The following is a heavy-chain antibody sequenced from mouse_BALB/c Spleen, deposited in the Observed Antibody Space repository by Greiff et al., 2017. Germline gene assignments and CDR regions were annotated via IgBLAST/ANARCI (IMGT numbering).Heavy chain of an antibody. CDR2: ISSGGSYT. J-gene: IGHJ2*01. CDR3: ARQGGTTTAHDY. Sequence: EVQLVESGGGLVKPGGSLKLSCAASGFTFSSYAMSWVRQTPEKRLEWVATISSGGSYTYYPDSVKGRFTISRDNAKNTLYLQMSSLRSEDTAMYYCARQGGTTTAHDYWGQGTTLTVSS. CDR1: GFTFSSYA. V-gene: IGHV5-9-3*01. D-gene: IGHD1-2*01.